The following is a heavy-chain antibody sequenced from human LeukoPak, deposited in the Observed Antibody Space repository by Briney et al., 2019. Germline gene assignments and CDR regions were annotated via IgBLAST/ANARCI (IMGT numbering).Heavy chain of an antibody. V-gene: IGHV4-31*03. CDR2: IFDSGTT. Sequence: SETLSLTCTVSGGSIRSGAYYWTWIRQHPGKGLEWIGYIFDSGTTYYNPSLLSRITISIDTSKNQFSLKLTSGTTADTAVYYCARGRFDYILDYWGQGTLFTVSS. D-gene: IGHD4-11*01. J-gene: IGHJ4*02. CDR1: GGSIRSGAYY. CDR3: ARGRFDYILDY.